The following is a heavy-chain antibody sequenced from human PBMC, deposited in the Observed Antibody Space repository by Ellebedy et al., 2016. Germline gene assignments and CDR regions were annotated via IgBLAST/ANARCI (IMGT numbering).Heavy chain of an antibody. V-gene: IGHV4-38-2*02. D-gene: IGHD1/OR15-1a*01. CDR2: VHTSGST. CDR1: GDSITSGYY. CDR3: ARGTFVNNWLDP. Sequence: SETLSLTCTVSGDSITSGYYWAWIRPSPGKGLEWIGNVHTSGSTRSNPSLKSRVTVSVDTSKSQFSLSLSSVTAADSAVYYCARGTFVNNWLDPWGQGILVTVSP. J-gene: IGHJ5*02.